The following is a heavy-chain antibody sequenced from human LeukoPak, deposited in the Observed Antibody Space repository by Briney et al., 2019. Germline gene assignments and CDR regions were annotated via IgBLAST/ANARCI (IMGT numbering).Heavy chain of an antibody. V-gene: IGHV4-4*07. J-gene: IGHJ3*02. CDR2: IYTSGST. Sequence: PSETLSLTCTVSGGSISSYYWSWIRQPAGKGLEWIGRIYTSGSTNYNPSLKSRVTMSVDTSKNQFSLKLSSVTAADTAVYYCAREAMVRGDPGAFDIWGQGTMVTVSS. CDR3: AREAMVRGDPGAFDI. D-gene: IGHD3-10*01. CDR1: GGSISSYY.